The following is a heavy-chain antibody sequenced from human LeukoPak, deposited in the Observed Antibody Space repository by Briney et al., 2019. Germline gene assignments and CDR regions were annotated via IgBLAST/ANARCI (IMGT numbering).Heavy chain of an antibody. V-gene: IGHV4-39*07. Sequence: SETLSLTCTVSGGSISSISYYWGWIRQPSGKGLEWIGSIYYSGSTNYNPSLKSRVTISVDTSKNQFSLKLSSVTAADTAVYYCAREGGDCSSTSCPNNWFDPWGQGTLVTVSS. CDR2: IYYSGST. CDR1: GGSISSISYY. D-gene: IGHD2-2*01. J-gene: IGHJ5*02. CDR3: AREGGDCSSTSCPNNWFDP.